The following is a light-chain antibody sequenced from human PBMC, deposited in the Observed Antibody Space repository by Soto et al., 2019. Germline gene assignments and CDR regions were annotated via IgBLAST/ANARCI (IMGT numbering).Light chain of an antibody. Sequence: QSVLTQPPSVSGAPGQRVTISCTGSSSNIGAGYDVHWYQHLPGTAPKLLIYGNNNRPSGVPDRFSGSKSGTSASLAISGLQPEDEADFYCQSYDSSLSGPDVFGAGTKLTVL. CDR2: GNN. J-gene: IGLJ1*01. CDR3: QSYDSSLSGPDV. CDR1: SSNIGAGYD. V-gene: IGLV1-40*01.